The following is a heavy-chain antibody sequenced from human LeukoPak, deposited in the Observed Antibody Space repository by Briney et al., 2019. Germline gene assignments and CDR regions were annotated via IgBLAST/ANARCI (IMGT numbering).Heavy chain of an antibody. V-gene: IGHV1-3*04. CDR1: GYMFNLYA. CDR2: IYTGNGNT. CDR3: ARGGGTDWYEGFFEY. D-gene: IGHD6-19*01. J-gene: IGHJ4*02. Sequence: GASVKVSCKASGYMFNLYAMHWVRQAPGQRPEWMGWIYTGNGNTDSSQNLQGRVTITRDSSATTAYMEMSSLTPEDTAVYYCARGGGTDWYEGFFEYWGQGTLVTVSS.